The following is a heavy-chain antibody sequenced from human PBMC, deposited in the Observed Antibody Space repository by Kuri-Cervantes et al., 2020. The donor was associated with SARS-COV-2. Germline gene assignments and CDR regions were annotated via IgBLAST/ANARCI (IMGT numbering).Heavy chain of an antibody. CDR3: ARGLLVPSLPYCSSTSCYMYGGFDY. CDR1: GGSFSGYY. Sequence: SETLSLTCAVYGGSFSGYYWSWIRQPPGKGLEWIGEINHSGSTNYNPSLKSRVTISVDTSKNQFSLKLSSVTAADTAVYYRARGLLVPSLPYCSSTSCYMYGGFDYWGQGTLVTVSS. V-gene: IGHV4-34*01. D-gene: IGHD2-2*02. CDR2: INHSGST. J-gene: IGHJ4*02.